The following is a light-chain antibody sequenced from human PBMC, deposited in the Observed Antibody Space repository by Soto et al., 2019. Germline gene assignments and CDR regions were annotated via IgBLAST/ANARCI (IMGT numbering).Light chain of an antibody. CDR3: QSYDSSLNVV. J-gene: IGLJ2*01. CDR2: ANS. V-gene: IGLV1-40*01. Sequence: QSVLTQPPSVSGAPGQRVTISCTGSSSNIGAGYDVHWYQQLPGTAPQLLIYANSDRPSGVPDRFSGSKSGTSASLAITGLQAEDEADYYCQSYDSSLNVVFGGGTKLTVL. CDR1: SSNIGAGYD.